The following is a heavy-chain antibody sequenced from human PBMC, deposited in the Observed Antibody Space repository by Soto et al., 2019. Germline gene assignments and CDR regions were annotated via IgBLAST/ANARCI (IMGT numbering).Heavy chain of an antibody. J-gene: IGHJ5*02. Sequence: SETLSLTCAVYGGSFSGYYWSWIRQPPGKGLEWIGEINHSGCTNYNPSLKSRVTISVDTSKNQFSLKLSSVTAADTAVYYCARGPKGYSSSWGRQGWFDPWGQGTLVTVSS. CDR1: GGSFSGYY. D-gene: IGHD6-13*01. CDR3: ARGPKGYSSSWGRQGWFDP. CDR2: INHSGCT. V-gene: IGHV4-34*01.